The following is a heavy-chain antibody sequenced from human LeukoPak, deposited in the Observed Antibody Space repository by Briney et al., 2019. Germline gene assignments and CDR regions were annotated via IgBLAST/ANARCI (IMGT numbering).Heavy chain of an antibody. CDR3: ARVRGYSSSSGFDY. V-gene: IGHV1-2*02. J-gene: IGHJ4*02. D-gene: IGHD6-6*01. Sequence: ASVKVSCKASGYTFTGYYMPWVRQAPGQGLEWMGWINPNSGGTNYAQKFQGRVTMTRDTSISTAYMELSRLRSDDTAVYYCARVRGYSSSSGFDYWGQGTLVTVSS. CDR1: GYTFTGYY. CDR2: INPNSGGT.